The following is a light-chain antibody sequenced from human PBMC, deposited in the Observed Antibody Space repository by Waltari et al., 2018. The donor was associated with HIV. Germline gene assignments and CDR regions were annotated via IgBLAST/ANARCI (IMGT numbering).Light chain of an antibody. CDR2: EVT. CDR3: SSYTATTAIL. J-gene: IGLJ3*02. Sequence: QSVLTQPASVSGSPGQSITISCTGTNSDVGDYNYVSWYQQHPGKAPKLLIYEVTHRPSGISSRFSGFKSGNTASMTISALQAEDEADYYCSSYTATTAILFGGGTKVTVL. CDR1: NSDVGDYNY. V-gene: IGLV2-14*01.